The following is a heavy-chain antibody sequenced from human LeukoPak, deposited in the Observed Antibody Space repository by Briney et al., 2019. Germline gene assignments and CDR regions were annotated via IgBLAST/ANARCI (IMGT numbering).Heavy chain of an antibody. CDR2: IYPGDSDT. CDR1: GYGFTSYW. CDR3: ARSRVVAATGENYYYYMDV. V-gene: IGHV5-51*01. D-gene: IGHD2-15*01. J-gene: IGHJ6*03. Sequence: GESLKISCKGSGYGFTSYWIGWVRQMPGKGLEWMGIIYPGDSDTRYSPSFQGQVTISADKSISTAYLQWSSLKASDTAMYYCARSRVVAATGENYYYYMDVWGKGTTVTVSS.